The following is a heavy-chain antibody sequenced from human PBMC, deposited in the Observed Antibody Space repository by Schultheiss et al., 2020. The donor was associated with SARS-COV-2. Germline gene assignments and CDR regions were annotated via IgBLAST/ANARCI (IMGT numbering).Heavy chain of an antibody. Sequence: SVKVSCRASGYTFTTYAINWIRQGPGQGLEWMGGIIPILGIPNYAQKFQGRVTITADKSTSTAYMELSSLRSEDTAVYYCATHHPSTARTYAMDVWGQGTTVTVSS. V-gene: IGHV1-69*10. J-gene: IGHJ6*02. CDR1: GYTFTTYA. CDR2: IIPILGIP. CDR3: ATHHPSTARTYAMDV.